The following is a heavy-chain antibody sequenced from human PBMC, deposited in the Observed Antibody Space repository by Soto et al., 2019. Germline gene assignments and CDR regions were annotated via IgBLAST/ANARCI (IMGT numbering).Heavy chain of an antibody. CDR3: ARGWSHDSSGYDYYYGMDV. Sequence: ASVKVSCKASGYTFTSYDINWVRQPTGQGLEWMGWMNPNSGNTGYAQKFQGRVTMTRTTSISTAYMELSSLSSEDTAVYYCARGWSHDSSGYDYYYGMDVWGQGTTVTVSS. V-gene: IGHV1-8*01. D-gene: IGHD3-22*01. CDR2: MNPNSGNT. CDR1: GYTFTSYD. J-gene: IGHJ6*02.